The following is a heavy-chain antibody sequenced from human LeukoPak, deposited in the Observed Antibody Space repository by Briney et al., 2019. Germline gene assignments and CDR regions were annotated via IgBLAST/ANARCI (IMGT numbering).Heavy chain of an antibody. CDR3: ARRGDIVATLPAFDI. CDR1: GYTFTGYY. CDR2: INPNSGGT. D-gene: IGHD5-12*01. V-gene: IGHV1-2*02. Sequence: ASVKVSCKASGYTFTGYYMHWVRQAPGQGLEWMGWINPNSGGTNYAQKFQGRVTMTRDTSISTAYMELSRLRSDDTAVYYCARRGDIVATLPAFDIWGQGTMVTVSS. J-gene: IGHJ3*02.